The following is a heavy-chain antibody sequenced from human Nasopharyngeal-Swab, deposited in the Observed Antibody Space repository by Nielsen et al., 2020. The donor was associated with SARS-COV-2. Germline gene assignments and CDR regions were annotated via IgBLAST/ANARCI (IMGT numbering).Heavy chain of an antibody. CDR2: ISYDGSNK. D-gene: IGHD3-10*01. Sequence: GESLKISCAASGFTFSSYAMHWVRQAPGKGLEWVALISYDGSNKYYADSAKGRFTISRDNSKNTLYLQMNSLRAEDTAVYYCARSPGGYFDCWGQGTLVTVSS. CDR3: ARSPGGYFDC. CDR1: GFTFSSYA. V-gene: IGHV3-30-3*01. J-gene: IGHJ4*02.